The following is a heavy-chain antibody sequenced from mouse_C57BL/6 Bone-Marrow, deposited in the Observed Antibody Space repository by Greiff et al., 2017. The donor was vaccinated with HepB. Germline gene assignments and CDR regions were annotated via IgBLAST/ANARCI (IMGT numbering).Heavy chain of an antibody. CDR1: GFNIKDDY. J-gene: IGHJ2*01. Sequence: EVKLQQSGAELVRPGASVKLSCTASGFNIKDDYMHWVKQRPEQGLEWIGWIDPENGDTEYASKFQGKATITADTSSNTAYLQLSSLTSEDTAVYYCTTTLLLPFDYWGQGTTLTVSS. D-gene: IGHD1-1*01. CDR2: IDPENGDT. V-gene: IGHV14-4*01. CDR3: TTTLLLPFDY.